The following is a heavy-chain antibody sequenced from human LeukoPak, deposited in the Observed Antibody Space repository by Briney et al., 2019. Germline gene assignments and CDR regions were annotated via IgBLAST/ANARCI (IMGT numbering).Heavy chain of an antibody. CDR1: GFVFDDYA. V-gene: IGHV3-9*01. CDR3: VTGATGEPYYMDV. D-gene: IGHD1-14*01. CDR2: ISWNSGSI. J-gene: IGHJ6*03. Sequence: GGSLRLSCAASGFVFDDYAMHWVRQAPGKGLAWVSDISWNSGSIAYADSVKGRFTISRDNAKNSLYLQMNSLRAEDTALYYCVTGATGEPYYMDVWGKGTTVTVSS.